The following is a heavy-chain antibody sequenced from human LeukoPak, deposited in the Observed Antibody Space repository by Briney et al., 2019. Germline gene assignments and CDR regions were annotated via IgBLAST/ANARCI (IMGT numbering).Heavy chain of an antibody. CDR1: GYSISSGYY. V-gene: IGHV4-38-2*02. J-gene: IGHJ4*02. CDR3: ARDFGGYNYNFDY. CDR2: IYHSGST. D-gene: IGHD5-24*01. Sequence: PSETLSLTCTVSGYSISSGYYWGWIRQPPGKGLEWIGSIYHSGSTYYNPSLRSRVTISVDTSKNQFSLKLSSVTAADTAVYYCARDFGGYNYNFDYWGQGTLVTVSS.